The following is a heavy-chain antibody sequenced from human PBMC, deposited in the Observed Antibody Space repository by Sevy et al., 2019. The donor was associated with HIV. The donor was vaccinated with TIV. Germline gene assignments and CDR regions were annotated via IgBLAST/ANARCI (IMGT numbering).Heavy chain of an antibody. D-gene: IGHD3-16*01. CDR1: GFNFSSYW. CDR2: IKQDGSER. V-gene: IGHV3-7*01. CDR3: ARAIGLGY. J-gene: IGHJ4*02. Sequence: GESQKISCAASGFNFSSYWMSWVRQAPGRGLEWVANIKQDGSERYYVDSVKGRFTISRDNAKNSLYMQMNGLRAEDTAVYYCARAIGLGYWGQGTLVTVSS.